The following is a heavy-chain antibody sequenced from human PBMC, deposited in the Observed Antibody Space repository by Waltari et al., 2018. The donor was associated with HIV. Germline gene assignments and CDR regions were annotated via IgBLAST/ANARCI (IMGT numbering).Heavy chain of an antibody. J-gene: IGHJ4*02. V-gene: IGHV3-21*01. CDR2: ISSTSSFI. CDR1: GFTFHTFS. D-gene: IGHD3-3*01. Sequence: EVQLVESGGGLVKPGGSLRLSCVVSGFTFHTFSMKWVRQAPGKGLEWVPSISSTSSFIYYADSVKGRFTISRDNGKNSLYLQINNLRVEDTAVYYCASEDFWSGPHNWGQGTLVTVSS. CDR3: ASEDFWSGPHN.